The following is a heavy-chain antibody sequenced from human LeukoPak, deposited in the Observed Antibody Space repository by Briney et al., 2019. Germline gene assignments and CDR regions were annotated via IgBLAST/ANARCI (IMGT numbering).Heavy chain of an antibody. Sequence: SETLSLTCTVSGGSISSYYWSWIRQPPGKGLEWIGYIYYSGSTNYSPSLKSRVTISVDTSKNQFSLKLSSVTAADTAVYYCARGPEYYDSSGYYLGWYFDLWGRGTLVTVSS. CDR3: ARGPEYYDSSGYYLGWYFDL. CDR2: IYYSGST. D-gene: IGHD3-22*01. J-gene: IGHJ2*01. V-gene: IGHV4-59*08. CDR1: GGSISSYY.